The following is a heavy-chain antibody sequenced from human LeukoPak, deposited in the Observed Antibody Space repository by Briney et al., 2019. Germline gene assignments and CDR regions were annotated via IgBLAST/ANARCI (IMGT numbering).Heavy chain of an antibody. CDR1: VFIFSSYG. CDR2: IRYDGSNK. Sequence: GWSLRLSCAASVFIFSSYGMHWVRQAPAKGLEGVAFIRYDGSNKYYAHSVSGGFTLSRHNYKNELSVYMNELRAEDTHGCFFSKGGYTRHYYMDVWGKGTTVTISS. V-gene: IGHV3-30*02. J-gene: IGHJ6*03. CDR3: SKGGYTRHYYMDV. D-gene: IGHD5-18*01.